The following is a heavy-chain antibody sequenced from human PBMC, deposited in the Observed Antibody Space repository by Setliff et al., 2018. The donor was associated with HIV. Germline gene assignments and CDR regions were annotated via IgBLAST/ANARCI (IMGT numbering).Heavy chain of an antibody. V-gene: IGHV4-38-2*01. D-gene: IGHD3-3*01. Sequence: PSETLSLTCAVSGYSVSSGYCWGWIRQPPGKGLEWIGSFYHSGSTFYNPSLKSRVTISLDTSKNQFSLKLRSVTAADTAVYYCVSGPLSGYGYYFDYWGQGALVTVSS. CDR2: FYHSGST. J-gene: IGHJ4*02. CDR3: VSGPLSGYGYYFDY. CDR1: GYSVSSGYC.